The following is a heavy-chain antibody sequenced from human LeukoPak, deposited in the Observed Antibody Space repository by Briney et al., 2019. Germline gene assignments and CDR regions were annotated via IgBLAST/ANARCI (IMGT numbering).Heavy chain of an antibody. CDR3: ATDPASYCTSSTCDFDY. Sequence: PGGSLRLSCAASGFRFSYHDMHWVRQAPGKGLEWVANIKADGSEKYYADSVEGRFTISRDNAKKSLYLQMNNLGAEDTAIYYCATDPASYCTSSTCDFDYWGQGTLVTVSS. CDR1: GFRFSYHD. J-gene: IGHJ4*02. CDR2: IKADGSEK. V-gene: IGHV3-7*01. D-gene: IGHD2-8*01.